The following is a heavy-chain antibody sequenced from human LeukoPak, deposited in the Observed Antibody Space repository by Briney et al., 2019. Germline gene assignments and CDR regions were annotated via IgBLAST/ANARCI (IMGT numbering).Heavy chain of an antibody. V-gene: IGHV4-39*01. Sequence: SETLSLTCTVSGGSISSSSYYWGWIRQPPGKGLEWIGSIYYSGGTYYNPSLKSRVTISVDTSKNQFSLKLSSVTAADTAVYYCARPAGVTMVRGVFQHWGQGTLVTVSS. D-gene: IGHD3-10*01. CDR1: GGSISSSSYY. CDR3: ARPAGVTMVRGVFQH. J-gene: IGHJ1*01. CDR2: IYYSGGT.